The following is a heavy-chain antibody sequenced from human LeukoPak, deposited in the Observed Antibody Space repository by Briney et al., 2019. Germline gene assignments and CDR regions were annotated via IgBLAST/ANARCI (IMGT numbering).Heavy chain of an antibody. D-gene: IGHD6-19*01. CDR2: IYYSGST. J-gene: IGHJ4*02. CDR1: GASMSSYY. CDR3: ARVPNSGWYYFDY. V-gene: IGHV4-59*01. Sequence: SETLSLTCTVSGASMSSYYWSWIRQPPGKGLEWIGHIYYSGSTNYNPSLKSRVTISVDMSKNQLSLKLTSVTAADTAVYYCARVPNSGWYYFDYWGQGTLVTVSS.